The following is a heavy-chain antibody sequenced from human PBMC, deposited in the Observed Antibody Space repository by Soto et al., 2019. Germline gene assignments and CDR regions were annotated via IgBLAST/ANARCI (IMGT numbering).Heavy chain of an antibody. J-gene: IGHJ6*02. CDR3: AKQVVTRNYGYYYYGMDV. D-gene: IGHD2-21*02. CDR2: ISYDGSNK. V-gene: IGHV3-30*18. Sequence: PGGSLRLSCAASGFTFSSYGMHWVRQAPGKGLEWVAVISYDGSNKYYADSVKGRFTISRDNSKNTLYLQMNSLRAEDTAVYYCAKQVVTRNYGYYYYGMDVWGQGTTVTVSS. CDR1: GFTFSSYG.